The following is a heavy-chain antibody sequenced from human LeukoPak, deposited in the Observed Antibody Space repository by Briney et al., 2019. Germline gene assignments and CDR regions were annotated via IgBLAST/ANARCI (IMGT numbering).Heavy chain of an antibody. CDR2: IRSKANSYAT. Sequence: GGSLRLSCAASGFTFSGSAMHWVRQASGKGLEWVGRIRSKANSYATAYAASVKGRFTISRDDSKNTAYLQMNSLKTEDTAVYYCAKGGVPAAIAWFDPWGQGTLVTVSS. CDR3: AKGGVPAAIAWFDP. CDR1: GFTFSGSA. J-gene: IGHJ5*02. V-gene: IGHV3-73*01. D-gene: IGHD2-2*01.